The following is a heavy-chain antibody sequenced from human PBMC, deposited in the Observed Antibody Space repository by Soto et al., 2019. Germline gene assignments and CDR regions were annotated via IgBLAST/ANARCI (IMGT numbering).Heavy chain of an antibody. Sequence: QVQLVQSGAEVKKPGSSVKVSCKASGGTFSSYAISWVRQAPGQGLEWMGGIIPIFGTANYAQKFQGRVTITADESTSTAYMELSSLRSEDTAVYYCASRYSYGPLDYYYYGMEVWGQGTTVTVSS. CDR3: ASRYSYGPLDYYYYGMEV. D-gene: IGHD5-18*01. J-gene: IGHJ6*02. V-gene: IGHV1-69*12. CDR1: GGTFSSYA. CDR2: IIPIFGTA.